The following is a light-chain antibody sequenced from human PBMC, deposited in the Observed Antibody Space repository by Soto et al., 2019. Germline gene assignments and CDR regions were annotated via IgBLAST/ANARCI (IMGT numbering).Light chain of an antibody. CDR1: QSISSW. J-gene: IGKJ1*01. CDR2: DAS. V-gene: IGKV1-5*01. CDR3: QQYNSYSWT. Sequence: DIQMTQSPSTLSASVGDRVTITCRASQSISSWLAWYQQKPGKAPKLLIYDASSVESGVPSRFSGSGSGTEFTLTISILQPDDFATYYCQQYNSYSWTFGQGTKVEIK.